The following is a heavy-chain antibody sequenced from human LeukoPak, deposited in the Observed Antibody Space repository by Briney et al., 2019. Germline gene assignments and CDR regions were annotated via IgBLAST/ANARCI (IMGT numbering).Heavy chain of an antibody. Sequence: ASVKVSCKASGYTFTSYGISRVRQAPGQGLEWMGWISAYNGNTNYAQKLQGRVTMTTDTSTSTAYMELRSLRSDDTAVYYCARPYSSGWYDDNWFDPWGQGTLVTVSS. CDR3: ARPYSSGWYDDNWFDP. CDR2: ISAYNGNT. J-gene: IGHJ5*02. CDR1: GYTFTSYG. V-gene: IGHV1-18*01. D-gene: IGHD6-19*01.